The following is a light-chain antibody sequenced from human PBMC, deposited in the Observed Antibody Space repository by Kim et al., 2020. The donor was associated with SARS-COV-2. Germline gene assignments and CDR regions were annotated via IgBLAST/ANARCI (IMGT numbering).Light chain of an antibody. CDR3: QQYGSSPPYT. V-gene: IGKV3-20*01. J-gene: IGKJ2*01. CDR1: PSVSRCY. CDR2: CAS. Sequence: HGEIATLSCRPSPSVSRCYFAWYQQKPGQAPTLLIHCASSRATGIPYRFSGSGSGTDFTLTISRLEPEDFAVYYCQQYGSSPPYTFGQGTKLEI.